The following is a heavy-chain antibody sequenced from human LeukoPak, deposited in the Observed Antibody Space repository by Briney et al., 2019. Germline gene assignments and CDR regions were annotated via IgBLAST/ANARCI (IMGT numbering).Heavy chain of an antibody. V-gene: IGHV3-33*01. CDR1: GFTFSSYG. D-gene: IGHD6-19*01. CDR3: ARDPERQWLVLGY. CDR2: IWYDGSNK. Sequence: GGSLRLSCAASGFTFSSYGMHSVRQAPGKGLEWVAVIWYDGSNKYYADSVKGRFTISRDNSKNTLYLQMNSLRAEDTAVYYCARDPERQWLVLGYWGQGTLVTVSS. J-gene: IGHJ4*02.